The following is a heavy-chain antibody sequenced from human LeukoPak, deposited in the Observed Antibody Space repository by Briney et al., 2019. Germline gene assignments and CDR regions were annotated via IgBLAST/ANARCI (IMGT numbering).Heavy chain of an antibody. Sequence: PSETLSLTCAVYSGSFSGYYWSWLRQPPGKGLEWIGEINDSGSVNCNPSLKNRVTLSVDTSKNQFSLRLSSVAAADPAVYYCARRLVDSGASQVSDDWGEGTLVTVSS. D-gene: IGHD2-15*01. CDR2: INDSGSV. CDR3: ARRLVDSGASQVSDD. J-gene: IGHJ4*02. V-gene: IGHV4-34*01. CDR1: SGSFSGYY.